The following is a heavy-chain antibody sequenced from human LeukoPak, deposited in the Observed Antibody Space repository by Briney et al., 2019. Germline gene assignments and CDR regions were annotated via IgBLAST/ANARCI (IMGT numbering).Heavy chain of an antibody. J-gene: IGHJ4*02. CDR3: ARSHGDYWAFDY. V-gene: IGHV3-13*01. D-gene: IGHD4-17*01. CDR2: IGTAGDT. Sequence: GGSLRLSCAASGFTFSSYDMHWARQATGKGLEWVSAIGTAGDTYYPGSVKGRFTISRENAKNSLYLQMNSLRAGDTAVYYCARSHGDYWAFDYWGQGTLVTVSS. CDR1: GFTFSSYD.